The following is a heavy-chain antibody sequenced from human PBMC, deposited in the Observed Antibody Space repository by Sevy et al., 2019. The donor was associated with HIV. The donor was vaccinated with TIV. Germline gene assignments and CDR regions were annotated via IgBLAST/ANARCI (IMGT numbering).Heavy chain of an antibody. CDR1: GYTFTGYY. CDR3: TRQDSSASDI. D-gene: IGHD2-15*01. Sequence: ASVKVSCKSSGYTFTGYYMHWVRQAPGQGLEWMGWINANNGGTNYAQSLQGRVTMTRDTTITTAYMELSRLTSDDTAFYYCTRQDSSASDIWGQGTVVTVSS. V-gene: IGHV1-2*02. CDR2: INANNGGT. J-gene: IGHJ3*02.